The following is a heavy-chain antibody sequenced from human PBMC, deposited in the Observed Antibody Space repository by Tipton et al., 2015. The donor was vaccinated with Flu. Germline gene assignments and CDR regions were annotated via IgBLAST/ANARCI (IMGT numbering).Heavy chain of an antibody. D-gene: IGHD3-3*01. CDR1: GFTFSSYW. Sequence: SLRLSCAASGFTFSSYWMSWVRQAPGKGLEWVANIKQDGSEKYYVDSVKGRFTISRDNAKNSLYLQMNSLRAEDTAVYYCAREADFWSGYYQRQNYFDYWGQGTLVTVSS. J-gene: IGHJ4*02. CDR3: AREADFWSGYYQRQNYFDY. V-gene: IGHV3-7*01. CDR2: IKQDGSEK.